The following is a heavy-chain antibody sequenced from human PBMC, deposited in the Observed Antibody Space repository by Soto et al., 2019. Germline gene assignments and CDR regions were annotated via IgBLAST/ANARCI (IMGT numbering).Heavy chain of an antibody. V-gene: IGHV2-5*02. CDR3: AHGTFGGIIVACGMDV. D-gene: IGHD3-16*02. CDR1: GFSLSSTGVG. CDR2: IYWDDDK. Sequence: SGPTLVNPSQTLTLTCTFSGFSLSSTGVGVAWIRQPPGKALEWLAVIYWDDDKRYSTSLKNRLTVSKDTSKNQVVLTMTNVAPADTATYYCAHGTFGGIIVACGMDVRGQGTTVTVS. J-gene: IGHJ6*02.